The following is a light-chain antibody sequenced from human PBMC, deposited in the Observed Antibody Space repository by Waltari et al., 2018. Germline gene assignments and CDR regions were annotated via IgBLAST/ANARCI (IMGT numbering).Light chain of an antibody. CDR3: SSYISSDTLEL. J-gene: IGLJ2*01. CDR2: DVS. V-gene: IGLV2-14*03. Sequence: ALTPPASVPGSPGQSITISCTGTSSDVGGYNYVYWYQQHPGKAPKLMIFDVSNRPSGVSDRFSGSKSGNTASLTISGLQAEDEADYYCSSYISSDTLELFGGGTSLTVL. CDR1: SSDVGGYNY.